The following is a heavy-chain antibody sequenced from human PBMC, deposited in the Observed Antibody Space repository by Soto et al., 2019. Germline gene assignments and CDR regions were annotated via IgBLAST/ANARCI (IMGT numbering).Heavy chain of an antibody. D-gene: IGHD3-10*01. CDR3: ARPTARYGSGSYYNLPVAYGMDV. V-gene: IGHV3-30*03. J-gene: IGHJ6*02. Sequence: QVQLVESGGGVVQPGRSLRLSCAASGFTFSSYGIHWVRQAPGKGLEWVAVISYDGSNKYYVDSVKGRFTISRDNSKNTLYLQMNSLRAEDTAVYYCARPTARYGSGSYYNLPVAYGMDVWGQGTTVTVSS. CDR1: GFTFSSYG. CDR2: ISYDGSNK.